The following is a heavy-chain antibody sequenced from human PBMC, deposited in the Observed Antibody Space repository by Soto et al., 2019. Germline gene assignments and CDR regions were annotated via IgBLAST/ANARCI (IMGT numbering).Heavy chain of an antibody. CDR3: ARAAQAQPLPD. V-gene: IGHV4-4*02. D-gene: IGHD6-13*01. J-gene: IGHJ4*02. CDR1: GASISSSNW. Sequence: QVQLQESGPGLVKPSGTLSLTCVVSGASISSSNWWSWVRQPPGKGLEWVGDIYHSGSTNYNPYFKSRVTISVDRSKNQFSLKLSSVTAADTAVYYCARAAQAQPLPDWGQGTLVTVSS. CDR2: IYHSGST.